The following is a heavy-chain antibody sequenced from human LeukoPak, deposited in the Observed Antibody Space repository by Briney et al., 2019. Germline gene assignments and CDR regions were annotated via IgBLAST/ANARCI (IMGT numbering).Heavy chain of an antibody. CDR3: AREDDYGGNSDY. Sequence: GGSLRLSCAASGFTFSTYSMTWVRQPPGKGLEWVSSITSRANSIYYADSVKGRFTISRDNAKNSLYLQMNSLRAEDTAVYYCAREDDYGGNSDYWGQGTLVTVSS. J-gene: IGHJ4*02. CDR2: ITSRANSI. V-gene: IGHV3-21*01. D-gene: IGHD4-23*01. CDR1: GFTFSTYS.